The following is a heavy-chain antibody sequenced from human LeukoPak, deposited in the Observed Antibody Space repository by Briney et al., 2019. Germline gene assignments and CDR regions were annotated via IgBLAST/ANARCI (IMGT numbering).Heavy chain of an antibody. CDR2: SSAYNANT. Sequence: EASVKVSYKASGDTFTSYGISWVRQAPGRGLEWMGWSSAYNANTNNAQKLQGRVTMTRDTSTSTAYMELRSLRSDDTAVYYCARIVPQDYYYYMDVWGKGTTVTVSS. CDR1: GDTFTSYG. J-gene: IGHJ6*03. D-gene: IGHD2-2*01. CDR3: ARIVPQDYYYYMDV. V-gene: IGHV1-18*01.